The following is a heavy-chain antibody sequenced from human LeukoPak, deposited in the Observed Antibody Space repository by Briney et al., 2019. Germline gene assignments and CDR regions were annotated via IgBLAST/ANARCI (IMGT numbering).Heavy chain of an antibody. V-gene: IGHV4-34*01. CDR2: IHHSGST. CDR1: GGSFSGYY. CDR3: ARTPPLYDFWSGYCKSYYFDH. Sequence: KPSETLSLTCAVYGGSFSGYYWSWIRQPPGKGLEWIGEIHHSGSTNYNPSLKSRVTISVDTSKNQFSLKLSSVTAADTAVYYCARTPPLYDFWSGYCKSYYFDHWGQGTMVTVSS. J-gene: IGHJ4*02. D-gene: IGHD3-3*01.